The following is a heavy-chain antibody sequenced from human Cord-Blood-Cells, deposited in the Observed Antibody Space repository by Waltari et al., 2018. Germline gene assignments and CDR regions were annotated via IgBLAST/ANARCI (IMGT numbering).Heavy chain of an antibody. J-gene: IGHJ3*02. Sequence: QLQLQESGPGLVKPSETLSLTCTVSGGSISSSSYYWGWIRQPPGKGLEWIGSIYYSGSTYYNPSLKSRVTISVDTSKNQFSLKLSSVTAADTAVYYCARQGGLQVIDAFDIWGQGTMVTVSS. V-gene: IGHV4-39*01. CDR3: ARQGGLQVIDAFDI. D-gene: IGHD4-4*01. CDR1: GGSISSSSYY. CDR2: IYYSGST.